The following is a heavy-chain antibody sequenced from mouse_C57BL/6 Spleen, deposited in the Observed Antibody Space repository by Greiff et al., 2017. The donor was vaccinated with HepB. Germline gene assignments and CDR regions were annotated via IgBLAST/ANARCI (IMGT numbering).Heavy chain of an antibody. V-gene: IGHV1-64*01. J-gene: IGHJ3*01. CDR1: GYTFTSYW. CDR3: ARSGDWDVGWFAY. CDR2: IHPNSGST. D-gene: IGHD4-1*01. Sequence: QVQLQQPGAELVKPGASVKLSCKASGYTFTSYWMHWVKQRPGQGLEWIGMIHPNSGSTNYNEKFKSKATLTVDKSSSTAYMQLSSLTSEDSAVYYCARSGDWDVGWFAYWGQGTLVTVSA.